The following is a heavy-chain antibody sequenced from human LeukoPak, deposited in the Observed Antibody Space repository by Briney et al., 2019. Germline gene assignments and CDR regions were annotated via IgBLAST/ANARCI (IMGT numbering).Heavy chain of an antibody. CDR1: GFTFRSYA. D-gene: IGHD2-2*01. CDR2: ISYDGSNK. V-gene: IGHV3-30-3*01. Sequence: GGTLRLSCAASGFTFRSYAMHWVRQAPGKGREWVAVISYDGSNKYYADSVKGRFTISRDNSKNTLYLQMNSLRAEDTAVYYCARDPCSSTSCYARYLDYWGQGTLVTVSS. J-gene: IGHJ4*02. CDR3: ARDPCSSTSCYARYLDY.